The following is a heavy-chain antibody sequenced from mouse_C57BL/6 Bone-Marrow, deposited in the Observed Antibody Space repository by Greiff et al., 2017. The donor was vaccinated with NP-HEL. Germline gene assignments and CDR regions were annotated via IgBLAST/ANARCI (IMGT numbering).Heavy chain of an antibody. CDR1: GFTFSSYG. Sequence: EVQLQESGGDLVKPGGSLKLSCAASGFTFSSYGMSWVRQTPDKRLEWVATISSGGSYTYYPDSVKGRFTISRDNAKNTLYLQMSSLKSEDTAMYYCARHQIYFDVWGTGTTVTVSS. CDR3: ARHQIYFDV. CDR2: ISSGGSYT. V-gene: IGHV5-6*01. J-gene: IGHJ1*03.